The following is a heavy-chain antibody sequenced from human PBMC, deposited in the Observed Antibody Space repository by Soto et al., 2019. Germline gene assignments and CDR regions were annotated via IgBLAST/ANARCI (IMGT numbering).Heavy chain of an antibody. CDR3: ARGDYYYALDV. V-gene: IGHV3-30*04. CDR1: RLTLSNYV. Sequence: QVQMVESGGGVVQPGRSLRLSCAASRLTLSNYVRHWVRQAPGKGLEWVAGISYDGRNTYYAASVTGLFSISRDNANNTLFLQMQSLSPEDTVVYYCARGDYYYALDVWVQGTTVTVSS. CDR2: ISYDGRNT. J-gene: IGHJ6*02.